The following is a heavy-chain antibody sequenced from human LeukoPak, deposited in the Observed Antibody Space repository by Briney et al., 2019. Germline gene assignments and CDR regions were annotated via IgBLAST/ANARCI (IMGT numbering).Heavy chain of an antibody. V-gene: IGHV3-13*04. D-gene: IGHD5-24*01. CDR1: GFTFSSYD. J-gene: IGHJ5*02. Sequence: GGSLRLSCAASGFTFSSYDMHWVRQATGEGLQWVSGIGSGGDTYYAGSVKGRFTISRENAKNSLYLQMNSLRAGDTAVYFCARGANLGFDPWGQGTLVTVSS. CDR2: IGSGGDT. CDR3: ARGANLGFDP.